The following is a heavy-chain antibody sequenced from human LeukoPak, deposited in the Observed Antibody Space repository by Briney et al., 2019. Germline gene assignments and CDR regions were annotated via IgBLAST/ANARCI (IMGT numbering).Heavy chain of an antibody. CDR3: ARGGYCSSTSCYTGNYMDV. V-gene: IGHV1-2*02. CDR2: INPNNGGT. J-gene: IGHJ6*03. Sequence: ASVKVSCKASGFTFTAYYIYWVRQVPGQGLEWMGWINPNNGGTNYAQKFQGRVTMTRDTSISTAYMELSRLTSDDTAVYYCARGGYCSSTSCYTGNYMDVWGKGATVTVSS. CDR1: GFTFTAYY. D-gene: IGHD2-2*02.